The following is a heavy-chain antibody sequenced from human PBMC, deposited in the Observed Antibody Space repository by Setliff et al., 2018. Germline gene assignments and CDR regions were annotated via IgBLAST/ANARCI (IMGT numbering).Heavy chain of an antibody. CDR3: AREGYYNFWSGFMDV. Sequence: PSETLSLTCTVSGGSISSYYWSWIRQPPGKRLEWIGYIYYSGSTNYNPSLKSRVTISVDTSKNQFSLKLSSVTAADTAVYYCAREGYYNFWSGFMDVWGQGTMVTVSS. D-gene: IGHD3-3*01. CDR2: IYYSGST. J-gene: IGHJ6*02. V-gene: IGHV4-59*01. CDR1: GGSISSYY.